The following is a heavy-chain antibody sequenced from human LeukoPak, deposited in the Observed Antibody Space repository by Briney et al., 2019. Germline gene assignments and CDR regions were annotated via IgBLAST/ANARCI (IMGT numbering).Heavy chain of an antibody. CDR1: GYTFTSYG. Sequence: ASVKVSCNASGYTFTSYGISWVRQAPGQGLEWMGWISAYNGNTNYAQKLQGRVTMTTDTSTSTAYMELRSLRSDDTAVYYCARAEWELLPFDYWGQGTLVTVSS. J-gene: IGHJ4*02. V-gene: IGHV1-18*01. D-gene: IGHD1-26*01. CDR3: ARAEWELLPFDY. CDR2: ISAYNGNT.